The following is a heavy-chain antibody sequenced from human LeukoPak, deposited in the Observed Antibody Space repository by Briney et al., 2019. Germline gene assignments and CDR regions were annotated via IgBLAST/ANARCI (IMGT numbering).Heavy chain of an antibody. CDR2: IYYSGST. D-gene: IGHD6-13*01. CDR1: GGSVSFYY. J-gene: IGHJ4*02. V-gene: IGHV4-59*02. Sequence: SETLSLTCTVSGGSVSFYYWNWIRQPPGKGLEWIGYIYYSGSTNYNPSLKSRVAISVDTSKNQFSLKLSSVTAADTAVYYCARDRQQLVHRGQGTLVTVSS. CDR3: ARDRQQLVH.